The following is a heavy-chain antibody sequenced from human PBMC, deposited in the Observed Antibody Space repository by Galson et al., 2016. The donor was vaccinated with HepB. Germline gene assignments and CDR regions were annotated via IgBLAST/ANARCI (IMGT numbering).Heavy chain of an antibody. V-gene: IGHV5-10-1*01. J-gene: IGHJ4*02. CDR1: GYIFTNYW. Sequence: QSGAEVKKPGESLRISCKGSGYIFTNYWITWVRQMPGKGLEWMGRIDPSDSYTKYSPSLQGHVTISTDNSITTAYLQWSSLRPSDTAMYYCARSGADSKIIPMDYWGQGSLVTVSS. D-gene: IGHD3-22*01. CDR3: ARSGADSKIIPMDY. CDR2: IDPSDSYT.